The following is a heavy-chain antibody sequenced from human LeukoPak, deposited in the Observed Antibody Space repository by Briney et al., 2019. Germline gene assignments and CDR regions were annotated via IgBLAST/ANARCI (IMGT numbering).Heavy chain of an antibody. Sequence: GRSLRLSCAASGFTFSSYGTHWVRQAPGKGLEWVAVISYDGSNKYYADSVKGRFTISRDNSKNTLYLQMNSLRAEDTAVYYCAKDHRHFDWLSPAYYFDYWGQGTLVTVSS. CDR1: GFTFSSYG. J-gene: IGHJ4*02. CDR2: ISYDGSNK. V-gene: IGHV3-30*18. D-gene: IGHD3-9*01. CDR3: AKDHRHFDWLSPAYYFDY.